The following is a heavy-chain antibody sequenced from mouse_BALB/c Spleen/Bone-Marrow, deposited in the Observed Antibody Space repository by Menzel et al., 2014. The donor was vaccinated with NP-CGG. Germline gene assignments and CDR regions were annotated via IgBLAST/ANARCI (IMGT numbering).Heavy chain of an antibody. Sequence: VQLQQSGPGLVAPSQSLSITCTVSGFSLXGYGVNWVRQPPGKGLEWLGMIWGDGSTDYNSALKSRLSISKDNSKSQVFLKMNSLQTDDTARYYCARTLGHYAMDYWGQGTSVTVSS. D-gene: IGHD4-1*01. CDR2: IWGDGST. V-gene: IGHV2-6-7*01. CDR3: ARTLGHYAMDY. J-gene: IGHJ4*01. CDR1: GFSLXGYG.